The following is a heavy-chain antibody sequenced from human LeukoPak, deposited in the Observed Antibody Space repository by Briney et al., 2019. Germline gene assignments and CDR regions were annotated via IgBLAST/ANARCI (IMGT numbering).Heavy chain of an antibody. CDR3: ARMYYDFWSGYSITYSYYYYMDV. J-gene: IGHJ6*03. D-gene: IGHD3-3*01. CDR1: GGSISSYS. Sequence: PSQTLSLTCTVSGGSISSYSWSWIRQPPGKGLEWIGYIYYSGSTNYNPSLKSRVTISVDTSKNQFSLKLSSVTAADTAVYYCARMYYDFWSGYSITYSYYYYMDVWGKGTTVTVSS. V-gene: IGHV4-59*01. CDR2: IYYSGST.